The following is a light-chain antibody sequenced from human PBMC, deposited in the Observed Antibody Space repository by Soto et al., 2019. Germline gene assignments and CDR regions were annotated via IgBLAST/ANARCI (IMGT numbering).Light chain of an antibody. J-gene: IGKJ4*01. CDR3: QQLNSYPRT. Sequence: DIQLTQSPSFLSASVGDRVTTTCRASHGISSYLAWYQQSAGKAPKLLIYAATTLQSGVPSRFSGSGSGTEFTLTISSLQPEDFATYYCQQLNSYPRTFGGGTKVEIK. V-gene: IGKV1-9*01. CDR1: HGISSY. CDR2: AAT.